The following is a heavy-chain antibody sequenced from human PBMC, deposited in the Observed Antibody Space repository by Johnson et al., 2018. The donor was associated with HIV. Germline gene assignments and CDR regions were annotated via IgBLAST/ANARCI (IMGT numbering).Heavy chain of an antibody. Sequence: VQLVESGGGLIQPGGSLRLSCAASGFTVSSNYMSWVRQAPGKGLEWVSGISGSGGSTYYADSVRGRFTISRANSKNTLFLQMNSLRGEDTAVYYCARARGFGGPGSPGAFDIWGQGTMVTVSS. CDR2: SGSGGST. CDR1: GFTVSSNY. J-gene: IGHJ3*02. CDR3: ARARGFGGPGSPGAFDI. D-gene: IGHD3-10*01. V-gene: IGHV3-53*01.